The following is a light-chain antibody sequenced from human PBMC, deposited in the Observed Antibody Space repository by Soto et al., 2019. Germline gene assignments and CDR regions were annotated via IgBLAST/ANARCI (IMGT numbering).Light chain of an antibody. CDR1: SSDVGSYNL. Sequence: QSALTQPASVSGSPGQSITISCTGTSSDVGSYNLVSWYQHHPGEAPKLIIYDANKRPSGISNRFSGSKSGNTASLTISGLQADDEADYYCCSYAGSTTFYVFGIGTKLTVL. CDR3: CSYAGSTTFYV. J-gene: IGLJ1*01. CDR2: DAN. V-gene: IGLV2-23*01.